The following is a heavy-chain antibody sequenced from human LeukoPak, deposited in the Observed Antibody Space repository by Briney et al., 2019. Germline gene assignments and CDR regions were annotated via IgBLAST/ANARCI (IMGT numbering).Heavy chain of an antibody. CDR2: IYYGGST. CDR3: AREAYYYDSSGLD. Sequence: SQTLSLTCAVSGGSISSGGYSWSWIRQPPGKGLEWIGYIYYGGSTYYNPSLKSRVTISVDTSKNQFSLKLSSVTAADTAVYYCAREAYYYDSSGLDWGQGTLVTVSS. D-gene: IGHD3-22*01. V-gene: IGHV4-31*11. CDR1: GGSISSGGYS. J-gene: IGHJ4*02.